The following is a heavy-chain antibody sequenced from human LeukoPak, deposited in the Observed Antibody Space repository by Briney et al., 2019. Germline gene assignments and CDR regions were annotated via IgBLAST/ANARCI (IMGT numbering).Heavy chain of an antibody. J-gene: IGHJ4*02. CDR2: ISSSSIYI. D-gene: IGHD3-3*01. CDR3: ARDPWSNYYYDY. Sequence: PGGSLRLSCAASGFTFSSYNMNWVRQAPGKGLEWVSSISSSSIYIYYADSVKGRFTISRDNAKNSLYLQMNSLRAEDTAVYYCARDPWSNYYYDYWGQGTLLTVSS. CDR1: GFTFSSYN. V-gene: IGHV3-21*01.